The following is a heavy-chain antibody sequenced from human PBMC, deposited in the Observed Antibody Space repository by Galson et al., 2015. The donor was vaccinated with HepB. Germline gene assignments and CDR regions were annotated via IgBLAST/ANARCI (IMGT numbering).Heavy chain of an antibody. J-gene: IGHJ6*02. Sequence: ALRPGCAGAGVTCGSNSMDEGRHAPLNGLDWGASITSSRFVNYVGAVKGRFTNSIDNAKNALFLQINSRRAEETAVYYCAREKGTMLPGVIIGRDYYGMDVWGQGTAVTVSS. CDR3: AREKGTMLPGVIIGRDYYGMDV. V-gene: IGHV3-21*06. CDR1: GVTCGSNS. D-gene: IGHD3-10*01. CDR2: ITSSRFV.